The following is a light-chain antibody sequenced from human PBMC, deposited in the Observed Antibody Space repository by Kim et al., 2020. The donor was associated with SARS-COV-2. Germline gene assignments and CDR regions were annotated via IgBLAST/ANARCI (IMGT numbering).Light chain of an antibody. CDR1: SSSIGSNT. V-gene: IGLV1-44*01. CDR3: AAWDDSLNGQV. J-gene: IGLJ3*02. Sequence: ELTQPPSASGTPGQRVTISCSGSSSSIGSNTVNWYQQLPGTAPKLLIYSNNQRPSGVPDRFSGSKSGTSASLAISGLQSEDEADYYCAAWDDSLNGQVFGGGTQLTVL. CDR2: SNN.